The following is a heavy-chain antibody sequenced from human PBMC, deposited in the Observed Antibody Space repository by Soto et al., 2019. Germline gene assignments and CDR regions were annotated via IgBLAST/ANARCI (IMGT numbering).Heavy chain of an antibody. V-gene: IGHV1-2*04. CDR2: INPNSGDT. Sequence: ASVKVSCKASGYTFTGYHMHWVRQAPGQGLEWMGWINPNSGDTNYAQKFQGWVTMTRDTSISTAYVELSRLTSDDTAVYYCATSGSCSSVSCYAFDTWGQGTMVTVSS. D-gene: IGHD2-2*01. CDR3: ATSGSCSSVSCYAFDT. J-gene: IGHJ3*02. CDR1: GYTFTGYH.